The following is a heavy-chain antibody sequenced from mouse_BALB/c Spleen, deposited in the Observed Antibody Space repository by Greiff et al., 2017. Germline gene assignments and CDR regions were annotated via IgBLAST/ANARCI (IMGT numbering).Heavy chain of an antibody. CDR2: INSDGGST. Sequence: EVKLVESGGGLVQPGESLKLSCESNEYEFPSHDMSWVRKTPEKRLELVAAINSDGGSTYYPDTMERRFIISRDNTKKTLYLQMSSLRSEDTALYYCARERGPYRYGGYAMDYWGQGTSVTVSS. J-gene: IGHJ4*01. V-gene: IGHV5-2*03. CDR1: EYEFPSHD. D-gene: IGHD2-14*01. CDR3: ARERGPYRYGGYAMDY.